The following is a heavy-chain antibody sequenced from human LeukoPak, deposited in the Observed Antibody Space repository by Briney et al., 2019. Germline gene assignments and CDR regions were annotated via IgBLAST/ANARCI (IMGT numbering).Heavy chain of an antibody. Sequence: GSLRLSCAGSGFSFSTYSMNLVRQAPGKGLEWVSGITGSGANTYYADSVKGRFTISRDNSKNTLYLRMNSLRAEDTAVYYCYYYDSSGFYPQTKIDYWGQGTLVTVSS. V-gene: IGHV3-23*01. CDR3: YYYDSSGFYPQTKIDY. CDR2: ITGSGANT. CDR1: GFSFSTYS. D-gene: IGHD3-22*01. J-gene: IGHJ4*02.